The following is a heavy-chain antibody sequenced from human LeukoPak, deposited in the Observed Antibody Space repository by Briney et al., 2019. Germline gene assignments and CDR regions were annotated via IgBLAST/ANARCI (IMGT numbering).Heavy chain of an antibody. CDR1: GGSIISVGYY. V-gene: IGHV4-31*03. D-gene: IGHD2-2*01. CDR3: AREVVPAAIRDLRWFDP. CDR2: IYYSGST. J-gene: IGHJ5*02. Sequence: SQTLSLTCTVSGGSIISVGYYWSWVRQHPGKGLEWIGYIYYSGSTYYNPSLKSRVTISVDTSKNQFSLKLSSVTAADTAVYYCAREVVPAAIRDLRWFDPWGQGTLVTVSS.